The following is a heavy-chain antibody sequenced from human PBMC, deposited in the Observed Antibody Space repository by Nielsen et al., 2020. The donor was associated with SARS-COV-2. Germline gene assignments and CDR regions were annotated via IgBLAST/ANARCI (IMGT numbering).Heavy chain of an antibody. V-gene: IGHV1-18*04. D-gene: IGHD6-19*01. J-gene: IGHJ5*02. CDR1: GYSFTSYG. CDR3: ARDSPYSSGWLDLNWFDP. CDR2: ISAYNGNT. Sequence: ASVKVSCKASGYSFTSYGISWVRQAPGQGLEWMGWISAYNGNTNYAQKLQGRVTMTTDTSTSTAYMELSSLRSEDTAVYYCARDSPYSSGWLDLNWFDPWGQGTLVTVSS.